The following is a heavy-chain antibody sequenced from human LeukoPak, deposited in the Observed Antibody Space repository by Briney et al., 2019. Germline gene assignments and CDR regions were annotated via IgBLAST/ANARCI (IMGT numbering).Heavy chain of an antibody. D-gene: IGHD6-19*01. CDR1: GFTFSSYA. J-gene: IGHJ4*02. V-gene: IGHV3-23*01. CDR2: ISGSGGRT. CDR3: AKVPRRQWLEPTY. Sequence: GGSLRLSCAASGFTFSSYAMSWVRQAPGKGLEWVSAISGSGGRTYYADSVKGRFTISRDNSKNTRYLQMNSLRAEDTAVYYCAKVPRRQWLEPTYWGQGTLVTVSS.